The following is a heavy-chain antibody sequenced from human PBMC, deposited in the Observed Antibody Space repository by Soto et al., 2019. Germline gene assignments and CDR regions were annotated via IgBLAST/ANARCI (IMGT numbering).Heavy chain of an antibody. V-gene: IGHV4-61*01. J-gene: IGHJ6*02. D-gene: IGHD1-7*01. Sequence: QVQLQESGPGLVKPSETLSLTCTVSGGSVSSGSYYWSWIRQPPGKGLEWIGYIYYSGSTNYNPSLKSRVTMSVDTSKNQFSRKLSSVTAADTAVYYCARAATYHRELRLYYYSGMDVWGQGTTVTVSS. CDR3: ARAATYHRELRLYYYSGMDV. CDR2: IYYSGST. CDR1: GGSVSSGSYY.